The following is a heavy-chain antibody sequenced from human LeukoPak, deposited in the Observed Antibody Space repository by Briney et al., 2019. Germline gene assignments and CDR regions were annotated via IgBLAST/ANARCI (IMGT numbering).Heavy chain of an antibody. J-gene: IGHJ4*02. CDR1: GYRFTSYW. Sequence: GESLKISCKGSGYRFTSYWIGWVRQMPGKGLEWMGIIYPGDSDTRYSPSFQGRVTISADKSISTAYLQWSSLKASDSAMYYCATLAYCGGDCYSGSFDYWGQGTLVTVSS. V-gene: IGHV5-51*01. CDR2: IYPGDSDT. D-gene: IGHD2-21*02. CDR3: ATLAYCGGDCYSGSFDY.